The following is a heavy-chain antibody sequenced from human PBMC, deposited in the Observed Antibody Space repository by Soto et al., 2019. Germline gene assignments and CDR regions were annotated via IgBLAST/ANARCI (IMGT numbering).Heavy chain of an antibody. V-gene: IGHV3-30*18. CDR3: AKSGEAGYSSGWYYFDY. CDR1: GFTFSSYG. D-gene: IGHD6-19*01. J-gene: IGHJ4*02. CDR2: ISYDGSNK. Sequence: PGGSLRLSCAASGFTFSSYGMHWVRQAPGKGLEWVAVISYDGSNKYYADSVKGRFTISRDNSKNTLYLQMNSLRAEDTAVYYCAKSGEAGYSSGWYYFDYWGQGTLVTVS.